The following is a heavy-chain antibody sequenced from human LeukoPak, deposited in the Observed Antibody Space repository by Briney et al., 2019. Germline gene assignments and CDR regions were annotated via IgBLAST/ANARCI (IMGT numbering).Heavy chain of an antibody. D-gene: IGHD1-7*01. CDR3: ARRDVTYNWYSDGDDAFDI. J-gene: IGHJ3*02. Sequence: ASVKVSCKASGYTFTSYYMHWVRQAPGQGLEWMGIINPSGGSTSYAQKFQGRVTMTRDMSTSTVYMELSSLRSEDTAVYYCARRDVTYNWYSDGDDAFDIWGQGTMVTVSS. V-gene: IGHV1-46*01. CDR1: GYTFTSYY. CDR2: INPSGGST.